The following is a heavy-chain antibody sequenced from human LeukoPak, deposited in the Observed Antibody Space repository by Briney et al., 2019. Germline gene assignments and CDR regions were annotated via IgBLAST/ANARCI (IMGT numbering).Heavy chain of an antibody. CDR3: AKGRPSYYYDSSGTHAFDI. CDR2: ISGSGGST. CDR1: GFTFSSYA. Sequence: GGSLRLSXAASGFTFSSYAMSWVRQAPGKGLEWVSAISGSGGSTYYADSVKGRFTISRDNSKNTLYLQMNSLRAEDTAVYYCAKGRPSYYYDSSGTHAFDIWGKGTMVTVSS. D-gene: IGHD3-22*01. J-gene: IGHJ3*02. V-gene: IGHV3-23*01.